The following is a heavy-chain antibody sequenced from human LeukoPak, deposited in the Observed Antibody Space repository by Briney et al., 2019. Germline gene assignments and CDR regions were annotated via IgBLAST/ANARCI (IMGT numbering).Heavy chain of an antibody. D-gene: IGHD5-18*01. CDR3: ARLVGHGYGYLFDY. CDR1: AYSFTNYW. J-gene: IGHJ4*02. V-gene: IGHV5-51*01. CDR2: IYPGDSDT. Sequence: GGSLKISCKGSAYSFTNYWIGWVRQMPGKGLEWMAIIYPGDSDTKYSPSFQGQVTISADKSNSTAYLQWASLKASDTAMYFCARLVGHGYGYLFDYWGQGTLVTVSS.